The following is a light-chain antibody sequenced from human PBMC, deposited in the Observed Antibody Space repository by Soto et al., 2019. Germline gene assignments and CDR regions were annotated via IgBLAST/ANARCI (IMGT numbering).Light chain of an antibody. J-gene: IGKJ4*01. CDR1: QSISRY. CDR3: QKYDGAPLT. V-gene: IGKV1-39*01. Sequence: DIQMTQSPSSLSASVGDRVTITCRASQSISRYLNWYQKKPGKAPKLLIYAASSLQSGVPSRFSGSGSGTDFTLTISSLQPEDVATYYCQKYDGAPLTFGGGTKVEIK. CDR2: AAS.